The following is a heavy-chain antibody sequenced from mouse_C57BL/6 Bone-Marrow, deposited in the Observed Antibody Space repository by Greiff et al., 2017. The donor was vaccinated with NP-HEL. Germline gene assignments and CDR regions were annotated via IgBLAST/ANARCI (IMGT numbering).Heavy chain of an antibody. Sequence: DVQLQESGPELVKPGDSVKISCKASGYSFTGYFMNWVMQSHGKSLEWIGRINPYNGDTFYNQKFKGKATLTVDKSSSTAHMELRSLTSEDSAVYYCARKEDGSSYAYFDYWGQGTTLTVSS. J-gene: IGHJ2*01. D-gene: IGHD1-1*01. CDR3: ARKEDGSSYAYFDY. V-gene: IGHV1-20*01. CDR2: INPYNGDT. CDR1: GYSFTGYF.